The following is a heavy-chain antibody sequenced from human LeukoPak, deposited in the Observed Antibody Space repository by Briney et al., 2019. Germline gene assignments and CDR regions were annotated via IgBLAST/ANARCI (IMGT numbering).Heavy chain of an antibody. D-gene: IGHD2-2*01. CDR2: INHSGST. CDR1: GGSFSGYY. CDR3: ATRTVVVPAAQAFDY. Sequence: PSETLSLTCAVYGGSFSGYYWSWIRQPPGKGLEWIGEINHSGSTNYNPSLKSRVTISVDTSKNQFSLKLSSVTAADTAVYYCATRTVVVPAAQAFDYWGQGTLVTVSS. J-gene: IGHJ4*02. V-gene: IGHV4-34*01.